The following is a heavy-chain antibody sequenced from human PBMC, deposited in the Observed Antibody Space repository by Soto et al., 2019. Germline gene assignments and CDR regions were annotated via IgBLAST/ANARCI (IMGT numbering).Heavy chain of an antibody. V-gene: IGHV4-30-4*01. CDR2: IYYSGST. CDR3: ARSRYYYYDSSGYFLYFDY. Sequence: SETLSLTCTVSGGSISSGDYYWSWIRQPPGKGLEWIGSIYYSGSTYYNPSLKSRVTISVDTSKNQFSLKLNSVTAADTAVYYCARSRYYYYDSSGYFLYFDYWGQGTLVTVSS. CDR1: GGSISSGDYY. J-gene: IGHJ4*02. D-gene: IGHD3-22*01.